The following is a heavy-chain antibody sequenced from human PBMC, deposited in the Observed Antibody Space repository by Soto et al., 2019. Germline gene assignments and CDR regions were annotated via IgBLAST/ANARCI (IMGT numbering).Heavy chain of an antibody. CDR3: AMAANYVTPTPQDV. V-gene: IGHV1-18*01. Sequence: QVQLVQSGDEVRKPGSSVKVSCKASGYIFVNYGIAWVRQAPGQGLEWMGWISPYSGNTHYASKVQGRLTMTTDTSTSPASMALGSLTSGDTAVYYWAMAANYVTPTPQDVWGQGTTVTVSS. CDR2: ISPYSGNT. J-gene: IGHJ6*02. CDR1: GYIFVNYG. D-gene: IGHD3-16*01.